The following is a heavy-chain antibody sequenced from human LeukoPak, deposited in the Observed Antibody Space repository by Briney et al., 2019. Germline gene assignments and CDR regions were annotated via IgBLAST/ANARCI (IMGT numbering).Heavy chain of an antibody. CDR2: ISSSSNVI. Sequence: GGSLRLSCAASGFTFDIYEMNWVRQAPGKGLEWISFISSSSNVIYYADSVKGRFTISRDNAKNSLYLQMNSLRAEDTAVYYCAGSRYPEPQDLDYWGQGTLVTVSS. D-gene: IGHD1-14*01. J-gene: IGHJ4*02. CDR1: GFTFDIYE. V-gene: IGHV3-48*03. CDR3: AGSRYPEPQDLDY.